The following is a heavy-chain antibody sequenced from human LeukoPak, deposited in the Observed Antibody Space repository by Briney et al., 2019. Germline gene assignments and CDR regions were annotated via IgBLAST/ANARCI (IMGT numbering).Heavy chain of an antibody. CDR1: GGSISSYY. D-gene: IGHD3-10*01. CDR2: IYYSGST. Sequence: SETLSLTCTVPGGSISSYYWSWIRQPPGKGLEWIGYIYYSGSTNYNPSLKSRVTISVDTSKNQFSLKLSSVTAADTAVYYCARESGIPPGQYYFDYWGQGTLVTVSS. V-gene: IGHV4-59*12. J-gene: IGHJ4*02. CDR3: ARESGIPPGQYYFDY.